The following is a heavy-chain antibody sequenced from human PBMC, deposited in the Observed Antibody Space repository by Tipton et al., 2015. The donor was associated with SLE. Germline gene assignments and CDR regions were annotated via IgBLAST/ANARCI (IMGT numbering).Heavy chain of an antibody. CDR3: AKDLDRGSGSSN. J-gene: IGHJ4*02. Sequence: GSLRLSCAASGFNFDDFGMSWVRQAPGKGLEWVSVIYAGYYTLYTDSVKGRFTISRDNSKNTLYLQMNYLRAEDTAVYYCAKDLDRGSGSSNWGQGTLVAVSS. V-gene: IGHV3-23*03. D-gene: IGHD3-10*01. CDR1: GFNFDDFG. CDR2: IYAGYYT.